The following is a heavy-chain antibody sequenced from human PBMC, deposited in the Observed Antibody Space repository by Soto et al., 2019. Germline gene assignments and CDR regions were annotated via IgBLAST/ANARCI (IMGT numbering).Heavy chain of an antibody. CDR1: AGSISSNY. CDR2: IHHSGST. CDR3: TIGAGWTTDY. V-gene: IGHV4-59*01. J-gene: IGHJ4*02. Sequence: QVQLQESGPGLVRPSETLSLTCTVSAGSISSNYWNWIRQAPGKGLEWIGLIHHSGSTNYNPSLRSRGTISFDTSKNQLSLKLSSVTAADTAVYYCTIGAGWTTDYWGQGTLVTVSS. D-gene: IGHD6-19*01.